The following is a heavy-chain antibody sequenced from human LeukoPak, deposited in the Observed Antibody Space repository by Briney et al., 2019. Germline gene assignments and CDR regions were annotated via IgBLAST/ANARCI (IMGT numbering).Heavy chain of an antibody. CDR1: GFTFSDYY. Sequence: PGGSLRLSCAASGFTFSDYYMSWIRQAPGKGLEWVSYISSSSSYTNYADSVKGRFTISRDNAKNSPYLQMNSLRAEDTAVYYCARVQGYCSSTSCSLWDYWGQGTLVTVSS. D-gene: IGHD2-2*01. J-gene: IGHJ4*02. CDR3: ARVQGYCSSTSCSLWDY. CDR2: ISSSSSYT. V-gene: IGHV3-11*06.